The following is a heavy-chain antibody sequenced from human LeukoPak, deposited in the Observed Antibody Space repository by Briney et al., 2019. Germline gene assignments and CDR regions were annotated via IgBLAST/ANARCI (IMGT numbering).Heavy chain of an antibody. CDR1: GYTFTSHG. V-gene: IGHV1-18*04. CDR3: ARAVAVGYYYYGMDV. Sequence: GASVKVSCKASGYTFTSHGITWVRQAPGQGLEWMGWISAYNGNTTYAQKFQGRVTMTTDTSTTTAYMELRSLRSDDTAVYYCARAVAVGYYYYGMDVWGQGTTVTVSS. J-gene: IGHJ6*02. D-gene: IGHD6-19*01. CDR2: ISAYNGNT.